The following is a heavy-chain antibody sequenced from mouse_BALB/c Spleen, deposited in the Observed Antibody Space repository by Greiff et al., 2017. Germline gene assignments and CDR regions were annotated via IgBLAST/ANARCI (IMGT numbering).Heavy chain of an antibody. CDR3: ARADYGLFDY. Sequence: EVLLVESGGGLVQPGGSLKLSCAASGFTFSSYGMSWVRQTPDKRLELVATINSNGGSTYYPDSVKGRFTISRDNAKNTLYLQMSSLKSEDTAMYYCARADYGLFDYWGQGTTLTVSS. J-gene: IGHJ2*01. CDR1: GFTFSSYG. D-gene: IGHD1-2*01. CDR2: INSNGGST. V-gene: IGHV5-6-3*01.